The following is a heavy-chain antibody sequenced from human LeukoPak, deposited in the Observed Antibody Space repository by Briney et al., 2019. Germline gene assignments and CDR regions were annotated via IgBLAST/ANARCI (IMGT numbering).Heavy chain of an antibody. CDR1: GVTVSSNY. Sequence: GGSLRLSCAASGVTVSSNYMSWVRQAPGKGLEWVSEIYSDGSTYYAASVKGRFSISRDNSENTVYLQMNSLRAEDTAVYYCARELREHGVFDIWGQGTTVTVSS. J-gene: IGHJ3*02. D-gene: IGHD1-26*01. CDR3: ARELREHGVFDI. CDR2: IYSDGST. V-gene: IGHV3-53*01.